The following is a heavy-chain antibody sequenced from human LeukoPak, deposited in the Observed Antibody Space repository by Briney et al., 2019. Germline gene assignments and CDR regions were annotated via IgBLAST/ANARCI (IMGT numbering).Heavy chain of an antibody. D-gene: IGHD3-22*01. V-gene: IGHV3-30*02. Sequence: GGSLRLSCAASGFTFSSYGMHWVRQAPGKGLEWVAFIRYDGSNKYYADSVKGRFTISRDNSKNTLYLQMNSLRAEDTAVYYCAREYDYYDSSGYYYDYWGQGTLVTVSS. CDR2: IRYDGSNK. J-gene: IGHJ4*02. CDR1: GFTFSSYG. CDR3: AREYDYYDSSGYYYDY.